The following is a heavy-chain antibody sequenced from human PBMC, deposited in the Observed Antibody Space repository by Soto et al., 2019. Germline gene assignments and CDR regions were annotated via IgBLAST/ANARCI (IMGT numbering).Heavy chain of an antibody. CDR2: IYYSGST. V-gene: IGHV4-39*07. Sequence: PSETMPLPCTFSGASISSHTYYWAWICQPTGKGLERLGSIYYSGSTNYNPSLKSRVTMSVVTSKNHVSLKLSSVTAAVTAVYYCARGRQQLVNQDAFDIWGQGTMVTVSS. J-gene: IGHJ3*02. D-gene: IGHD6-13*01. CDR1: GASISSHTYY. CDR3: ARGRQQLVNQDAFDI.